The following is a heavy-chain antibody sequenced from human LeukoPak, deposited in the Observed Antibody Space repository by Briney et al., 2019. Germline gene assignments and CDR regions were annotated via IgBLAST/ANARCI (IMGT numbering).Heavy chain of an antibody. Sequence: ASVKVSCKASGYTFTSYAMNWVRQAPGQGLEWRGWINTNTGNPTYAQGFTGRFVFSLDTSVSTAYLQISSLKAEDTAVYYCARESADDYYYYMDVWGKGTTVTVSS. V-gene: IGHV7-4-1*02. CDR3: ARESADDYYYYMDV. CDR2: INTNTGNP. D-gene: IGHD6-13*01. J-gene: IGHJ6*03. CDR1: GYTFTSYA.